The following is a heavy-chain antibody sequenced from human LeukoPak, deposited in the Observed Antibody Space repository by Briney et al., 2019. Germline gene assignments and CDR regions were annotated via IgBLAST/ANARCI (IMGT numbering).Heavy chain of an antibody. V-gene: IGHV4-4*08. D-gene: IGHD6-13*01. CDR3: ARDRQQVVRGDYFDY. CDR1: GGSMSSYY. J-gene: IGHJ4*02. Sequence: PSETLSLTCTVSGGSMSSYYWSWIRQPPGKGLEWIGYIYTSGNTNYNPSLKSRVTMSVDTSKNQFSLKLSSVTAADTAVYYCARDRQQVVRGDYFDYWGQGTLVTVSS. CDR2: IYTSGNT.